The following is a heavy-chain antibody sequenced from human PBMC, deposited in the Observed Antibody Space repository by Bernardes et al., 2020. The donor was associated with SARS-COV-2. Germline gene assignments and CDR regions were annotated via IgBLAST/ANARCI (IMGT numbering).Heavy chain of an antibody. J-gene: IGHJ5*02. Sequence: LIPSCKGSGYSFTSYWIGWVRQMPGNGLEWMGIIYPGDSDTRYSPSFQGQVTISADKSISTAYLQWSSLKASDTAMYYCARRGYSYGENWFDPWGQGTLVTVSS. CDR2: IYPGDSDT. V-gene: IGHV5-51*01. D-gene: IGHD5-18*01. CDR3: ARRGYSYGENWFDP. CDR1: GYSFTSYW.